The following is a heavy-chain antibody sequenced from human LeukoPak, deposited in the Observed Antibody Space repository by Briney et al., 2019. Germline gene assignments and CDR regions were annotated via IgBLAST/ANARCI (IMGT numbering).Heavy chain of an antibody. CDR1: GGSISSYY. Sequence: SETLSLTCTVSGGSISSYYWGWIRQPPGKGLEWIGTIYDSGNTNYNPSLRSRLTISVDTSRNQFSLKLSSVTAADTAVYYCARHDCDRTRYSVSWFDPCAQVTPVTVS. V-gene: IGHV4-39*01. J-gene: IGHJ5*02. D-gene: IGHD2-15*01. CDR2: IYDSGNT. CDR3: ARHDCDRTRYSVSWFDP.